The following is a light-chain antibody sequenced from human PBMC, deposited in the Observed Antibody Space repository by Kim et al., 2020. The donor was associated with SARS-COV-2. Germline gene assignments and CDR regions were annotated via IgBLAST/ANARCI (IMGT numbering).Light chain of an antibody. V-gene: IGKV3-15*01. CDR1: QSVRSK. CDR2: GAS. Sequence: VSPGERATPSCRAIQSVRSKLAGYQQKPGQAPRLLIYGASTRATGVPARFGGSGSGTEFTLTISNLQSEDFAIYYCQLYNHWPLTFGQGTKVDIK. J-gene: IGKJ1*01. CDR3: QLYNHWPLT.